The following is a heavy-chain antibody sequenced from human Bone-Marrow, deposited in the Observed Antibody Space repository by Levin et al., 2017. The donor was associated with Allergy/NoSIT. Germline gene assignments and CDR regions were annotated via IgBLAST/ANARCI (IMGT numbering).Heavy chain of an antibody. CDR3: ARGVDTAVYGMDV. Sequence: GGSLRLSCAASGFTFSSYSMNWVRQAPGKGLEWVSSISSSSSYIYYADSVKGRFTISRDNAKNSLYLQMNSLRAEDTAVYYCARGVDTAVYGMDVWGQGTTVTVSS. CDR2: ISSSSSYI. V-gene: IGHV3-21*01. CDR1: GFTFSSYS. D-gene: IGHD5-18*01. J-gene: IGHJ6*02.